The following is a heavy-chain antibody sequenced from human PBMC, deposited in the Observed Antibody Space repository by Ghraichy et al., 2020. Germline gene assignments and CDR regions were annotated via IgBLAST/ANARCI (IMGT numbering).Heavy chain of an antibody. CDR1: GFTFSSYW. CDR2: INSDGTST. CDR3: VRDSGRCSSTSCYPAY. J-gene: IGHJ4*02. Sequence: LSLTCAASGFTFSSYWMHWVRQAPGKGLVWVSRINSDGTSTNYADSVKGRFTISRDNAKNTLDLQMNSLRAEDTAVYYCVRDSGRCSSTSCYPAYWGQGTLVTVSS. V-gene: IGHV3-74*01. D-gene: IGHD2-2*01.